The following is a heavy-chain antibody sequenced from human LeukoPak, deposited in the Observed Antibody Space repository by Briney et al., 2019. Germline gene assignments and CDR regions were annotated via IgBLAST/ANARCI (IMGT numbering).Heavy chain of an antibody. CDR2: ISGSGGST. Sequence: PGGSLRLSCAASGLTFSNYAMSWVRQAPGKGLEWVSAISGSGGSTFYADSVKGRFTISRDNSKNTLHLQMNSLRAEDTAVYYCAKARDNSNYVSAYWGQGTLVTVSS. J-gene: IGHJ4*02. CDR3: AKARDNSNYVSAY. V-gene: IGHV3-23*01. CDR1: GLTFSNYA. D-gene: IGHD4-11*01.